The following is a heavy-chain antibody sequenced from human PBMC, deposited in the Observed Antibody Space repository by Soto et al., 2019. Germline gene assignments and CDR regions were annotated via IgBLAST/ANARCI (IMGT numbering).Heavy chain of an antibody. Sequence: EVQLVESGGGLVQPGGSLRLSCAASGFTFSSYWMHWVRQAPGKGLVWVSRINSDGSSTSYADSVKGRFTISRDNAKNTMYLQMNSLSAEDTAVYYCARDAPGGVLVIGPFDIWGQGTMVTVSS. CDR2: INSDGSST. D-gene: IGHD3-16*02. J-gene: IGHJ3*02. CDR3: ARDAPGGVLVIGPFDI. V-gene: IGHV3-74*01. CDR1: GFTFSSYW.